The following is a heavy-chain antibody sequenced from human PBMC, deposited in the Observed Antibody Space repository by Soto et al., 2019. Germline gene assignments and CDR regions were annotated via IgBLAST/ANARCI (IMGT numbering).Heavy chain of an antibody. CDR1: GGTFSSYT. J-gene: IGHJ6*02. CDR2: IIPILGIA. V-gene: IGHV1-69*02. Sequence: EASVKVSCKASGGTFSSYTISWVRQAPGQGLEWMGRIIPILGIANYAQKFQGRVTITADKSTSTAYMELSSLRSEDTAVYYCARPKHIYSSSWSDEYYYYYGMDVWGQGTTVTVSS. D-gene: IGHD6-13*01. CDR3: ARPKHIYSSSWSDEYYYYYGMDV.